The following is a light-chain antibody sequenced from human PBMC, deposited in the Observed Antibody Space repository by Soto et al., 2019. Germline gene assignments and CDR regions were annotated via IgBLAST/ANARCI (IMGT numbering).Light chain of an antibody. V-gene: IGLV1-51*01. CDR3: GSWDSSVSAYV. Sequence: QPVLTQPPSVSAAPGQKVTISCSGSSSNIGGNSVSWYQQLPGTAPKLLIYDDNKRPSGIPDRFSGSKSGTSATLDITGFQTGDEADYYCGSWDSSVSAYVFGTGTKVTVL. J-gene: IGLJ1*01. CDR1: SSNIGGNS. CDR2: DDN.